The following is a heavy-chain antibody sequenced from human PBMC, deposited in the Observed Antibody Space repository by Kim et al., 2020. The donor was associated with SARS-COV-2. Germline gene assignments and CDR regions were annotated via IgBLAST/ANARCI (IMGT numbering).Heavy chain of an antibody. CDR3: ARGIAAAGPGEY. J-gene: IGHJ4*02. V-gene: IGHV4-34*01. CDR1: GGSFSGYY. Sequence: SETLSLTCAVYGGSFSGYYWGWIRHPPGTGLEWTGEINHSVSTNYNPSLKSRVTISLDMSKDQFSLTLSSVTVADTDVYYCARGIAAAGPGEYWGQGTLVTVAS. D-gene: IGHD6-13*01. CDR2: INHSVST.